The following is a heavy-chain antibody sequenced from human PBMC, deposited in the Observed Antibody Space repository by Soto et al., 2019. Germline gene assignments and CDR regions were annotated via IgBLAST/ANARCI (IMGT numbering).Heavy chain of an antibody. V-gene: IGHV3-33*01. CDR1: GFMFTNYG. CDR3: VRERGPFDAFDF. J-gene: IGHJ3*01. Sequence: QRLSCAASGFMFTNYGMHWVRQAPGKGLEWVAVVWANGINNYYADFVEGRFTISRDNSKSSLYLQMNSLRVEDTAVYYCVRERGPFDAFDFWGQGTMVTVSS. CDR2: VWANGINN.